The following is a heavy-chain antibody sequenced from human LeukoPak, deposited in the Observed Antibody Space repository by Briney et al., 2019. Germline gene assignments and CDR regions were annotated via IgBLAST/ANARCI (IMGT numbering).Heavy chain of an antibody. J-gene: IGHJ3*02. CDR1: GFTVSSNY. D-gene: IGHD3-10*01. CDR2: IYSVGTT. V-gene: IGHV3-53*01. Sequence: AGGSLRLSCAASGFTVSSNYMSWVRQAPEKGLEWVSVIYSVGTTYYADSVKGRFTISRGNSKNTLYLQMNSLRAEDTAVYYCARPPGRTGAFDIWGQGTMVTVSS. CDR3: ARPPGRTGAFDI.